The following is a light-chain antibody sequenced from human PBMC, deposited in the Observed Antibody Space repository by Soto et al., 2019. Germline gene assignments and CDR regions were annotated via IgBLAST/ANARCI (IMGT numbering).Light chain of an antibody. CDR2: KAS. J-gene: IGKJ1*01. CDR3: QQYYSYLWS. Sequence: DIQMTQSPSTLSASVGDRVTITCRASQSISAWLAWYQQKPGKVPKLLIHKASTLESGVPSRFSGSGSGTEFTLTISSLQPDDFATYYCQQYYSYLWSFGQGTKVEIK. CDR1: QSISAW. V-gene: IGKV1-5*03.